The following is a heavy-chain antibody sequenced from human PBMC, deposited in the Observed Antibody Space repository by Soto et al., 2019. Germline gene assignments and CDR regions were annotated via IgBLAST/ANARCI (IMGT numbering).Heavy chain of an antibody. CDR1: GGTFSNDI. CDR3: VRDSPIGSTYSGYDGIDY. J-gene: IGHJ4*02. V-gene: IGHV1-69*08. CDR2: IIPLLDIT. Sequence: QVRVVQSGAEVKKPGSSVKVSCKASGGTFSNDIITWVRQAPGQGLEWMGRIIPLLDITNYAQKFQGRVTITADKSTNTAYMELNSLRSEDTAVYYCVRDSPIGSTYSGYDGIDYWGQGTLVTVSS. D-gene: IGHD5-12*01.